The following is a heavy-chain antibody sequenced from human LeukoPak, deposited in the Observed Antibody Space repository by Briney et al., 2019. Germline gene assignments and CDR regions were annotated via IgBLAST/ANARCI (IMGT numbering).Heavy chain of an antibody. D-gene: IGHD4-17*01. V-gene: IGHV4-59*01. CDR3: AREDYGDYVFDY. Sequence: PSETLSLTCTVSGGSISSYYWSWIRQPPGKGLEWIGYIYYSGSTNYDPSLKSRVTISVDTSKNQFSLKLSPVTAADTAVYYCAREDYGDYVFDYWGQGTLVTVSS. CDR1: GGSISSYY. CDR2: IYYSGST. J-gene: IGHJ4*02.